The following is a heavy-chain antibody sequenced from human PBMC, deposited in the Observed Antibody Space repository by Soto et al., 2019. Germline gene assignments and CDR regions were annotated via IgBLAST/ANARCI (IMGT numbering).Heavy chain of an antibody. V-gene: IGHV7-4-1*01. CDR2: INTNTGNP. D-gene: IGHD1-1*01. CDR1: GYTFTSYA. Sequence: ASVKVSCKASGYTFTSYAMNWVRQAPGQGLEWMGWINTNTGNPTYAQGFTGRFVFSLDTSVSTAYLQICSLKAEDTAVYYCASRGINGQLNWFDPWGQGTLVTVSS. CDR3: ASRGINGQLNWFDP. J-gene: IGHJ5*02.